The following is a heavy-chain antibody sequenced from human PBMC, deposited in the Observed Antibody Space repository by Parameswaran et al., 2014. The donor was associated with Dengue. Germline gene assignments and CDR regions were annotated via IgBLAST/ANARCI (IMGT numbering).Heavy chain of an antibody. Sequence: WIRQPPGKGLEWVAVISYDGNDKYYTDSVKGRFTISRDNSTLYLQMNSLRGEDTAVYYCARVGAAGSSYFYFGLDVWGQGDHGHRLL. J-gene: IGHJ6*02. D-gene: IGHD6-13*01. CDR3: ARVGAAGSSYFYFGLDV. CDR2: ISYDGNDK. V-gene: IGHV3-30-3*01.